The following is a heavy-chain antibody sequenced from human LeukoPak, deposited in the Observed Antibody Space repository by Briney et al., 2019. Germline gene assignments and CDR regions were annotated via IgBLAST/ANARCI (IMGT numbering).Heavy chain of an antibody. V-gene: IGHV3-7*01. Sequence: PGASLRLSCAASGFTFSSYWMSWVRQAPGKGLEWVANIKQDGSEKYYVDSVKGRFTISRDNAKNSLYLQMNSLRAEDTAVYYCARGNGYDTYYCYYYYMDVWGKGTTVTVSS. CDR1: GFTFSSYW. CDR2: IKQDGSEK. J-gene: IGHJ6*03. D-gene: IGHD5-12*01. CDR3: ARGNGYDTYYCYYYYMDV.